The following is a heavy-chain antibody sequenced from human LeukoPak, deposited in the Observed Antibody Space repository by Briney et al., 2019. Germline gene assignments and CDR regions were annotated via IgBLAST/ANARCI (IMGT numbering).Heavy chain of an antibody. CDR2: ISYDGSNK. D-gene: IGHD3-22*01. CDR3: ASHDSSGYPFDY. V-gene: IGHV3-30*03. CDR1: GFTFSSYG. J-gene: IGHJ4*02. Sequence: GGSLRLSCAASGFTFSSYGMHWVRQAPGKGLEWVAVISYDGSNKYYADPVKGRFTISRDNSKNTLYLQMNSLRAEDTAVYYCASHDSSGYPFDYWGQGTLVTVSS.